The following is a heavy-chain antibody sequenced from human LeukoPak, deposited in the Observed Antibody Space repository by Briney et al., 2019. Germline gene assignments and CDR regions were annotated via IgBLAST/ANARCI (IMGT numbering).Heavy chain of an antibody. J-gene: IGHJ2*01. V-gene: IGHV4-61*02. Sequence: SQTLSLTCTVSGGSITSDVHYWNWIRQSAERGLEWIGRVHTTGSLDYNPSLKSRVTISIDTSSNHFSLMMDSVTTTDTAVYYCARGTKSPRTTVLTSFWYFDLWGRGTLVTVSS. D-gene: IGHD4-17*01. CDR3: ARGTKSPRTTVLTSFWYFDL. CDR1: GGSITSDVHY. CDR2: VHTTGSL.